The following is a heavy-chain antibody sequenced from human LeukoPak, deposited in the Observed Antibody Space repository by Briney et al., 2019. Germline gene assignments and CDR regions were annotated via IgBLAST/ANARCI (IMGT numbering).Heavy chain of an antibody. CDR1: GGSISSGNYS. CDR3: ARNMTTVTTGVVSRHDAFDI. J-gene: IGHJ3*02. V-gene: IGHV4-39*01. Sequence: PSETLSLTCTVSGGSISSGNYSWGWIRQPPGKGLEWIGSIYNSGSTYYSTSLKSRVTISVDTSKNQFSLRLSSVTATDTAVYYCARNMTTVTTGVVSRHDAFDIWGQGTMVTVSS. D-gene: IGHD4-11*01. CDR2: IYNSGST.